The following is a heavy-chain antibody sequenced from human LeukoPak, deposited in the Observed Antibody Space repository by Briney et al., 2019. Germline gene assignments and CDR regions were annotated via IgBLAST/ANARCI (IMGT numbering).Heavy chain of an antibody. CDR1: GGSFSGYY. Sequence: SETLSLTCAVYGGSFSGYYWSWIRQPPGNGLEWIREINHSGSTNYNPSLKSRVTISVDTSKNQFSLKLSSVTAADTAVYYCAREYYDFWSGYYFDYWGQGTLVTVSS. V-gene: IGHV4-34*01. J-gene: IGHJ4*02. CDR2: INHSGST. CDR3: AREYYDFWSGYYFDY. D-gene: IGHD3-3*01.